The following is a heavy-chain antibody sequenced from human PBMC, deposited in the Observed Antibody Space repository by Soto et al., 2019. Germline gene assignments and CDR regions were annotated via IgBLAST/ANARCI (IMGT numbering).Heavy chain of an antibody. D-gene: IGHD3-10*01. CDR2: IYHSGST. J-gene: IGHJ6*02. Sequence: SETLSLTCGVSGGSISSGGYSWSWIRQPPGKGLEWIGYIYHSGSTYYNPSLKSRVTISVDRSKNQFSLKLSSVTAADTAVYYCARARGGFGALHGLVDVWGQGTTVTVSS. CDR3: ARARGGFGALHGLVDV. V-gene: IGHV4-30-2*01. CDR1: GGSISSGGYS.